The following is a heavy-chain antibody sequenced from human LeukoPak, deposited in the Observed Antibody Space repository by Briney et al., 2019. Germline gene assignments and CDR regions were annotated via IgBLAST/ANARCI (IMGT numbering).Heavy chain of an antibody. CDR2: ISGSGGVT. Sequence: GGSLRLSCVASGFTFGSYAMGWVRQAPGKGLEWVSLISGSGGVTYYADSVKGRFTISRDNSKNTLYLQMNSLRAEDTATYYCAKEWDASGARLGWFDPWGQGTLVTVSS. V-gene: IGHV3-23*01. J-gene: IGHJ5*02. CDR1: GFTFGSYA. CDR3: AKEWDASGARLGWFDP. D-gene: IGHD3-10*01.